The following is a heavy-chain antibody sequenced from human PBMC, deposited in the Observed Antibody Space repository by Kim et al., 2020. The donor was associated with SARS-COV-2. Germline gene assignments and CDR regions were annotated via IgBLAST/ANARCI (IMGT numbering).Heavy chain of an antibody. CDR3: ARARGDYVDFFDY. D-gene: IGHD4-17*01. J-gene: IGHJ4*02. Sequence: CNPSRKSRVTISVDTSKNQFSLKLSSVTAADTAVYYCARARGDYVDFFDYWGQGTLVTVSS. V-gene: IGHV4-31*02.